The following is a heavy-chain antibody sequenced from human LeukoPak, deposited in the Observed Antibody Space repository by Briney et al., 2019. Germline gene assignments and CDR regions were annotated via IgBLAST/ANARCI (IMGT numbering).Heavy chain of an antibody. CDR1: GFTFSSYA. J-gene: IGHJ4*02. CDR2: ISYDGSNK. Sequence: GGSLRLSCAASGFTFSSYAMHWVRQAPGKGLEWVAVISYDGSNKYYADSVKGRFTISRDNSKNTLYLQMNSLRAEDTAVYYCARETDLAYYFDYWGQGTLVTVSS. CDR3: ARETDLAYYFDY. V-gene: IGHV3-30-3*01.